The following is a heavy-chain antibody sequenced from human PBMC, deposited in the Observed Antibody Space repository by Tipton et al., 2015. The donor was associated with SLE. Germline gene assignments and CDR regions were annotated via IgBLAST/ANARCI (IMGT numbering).Heavy chain of an antibody. V-gene: IGHV4-31*03. D-gene: IGHD6-19*01. J-gene: IGHJ4*02. Sequence: TLSLTCTVSGGSISSGDYFWSWIRQHPGRGLEWIGYIFYTGSTYYNPSLKSRLTISVDTSKNEFYLRVNSVTAADTAVYYCARHERWPHFDHWGQGTLVTVSS. CDR2: IFYTGST. CDR3: ARHERWPHFDH. CDR1: GGSISSGDYF.